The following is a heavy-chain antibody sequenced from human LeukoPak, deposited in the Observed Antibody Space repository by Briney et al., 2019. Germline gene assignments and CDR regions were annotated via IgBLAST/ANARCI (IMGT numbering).Heavy chain of an antibody. V-gene: IGHV3-15*01. D-gene: IGHD3-10*01. CDR1: GFTFSNAW. CDR3: TAGITMVRGVIHLIDY. Sequence: GGSLRLSCAASGFTFSNAWMSWVRQAPGKGLEWVGRIKSKTDGGTTDYAAPVKGRFTISRDDSKNTLYLQMNSLKTEDTAVYYCTAGITMVRGVIHLIDYWGQGTLVTVSS. J-gene: IGHJ4*02. CDR2: IKSKTDGGTT.